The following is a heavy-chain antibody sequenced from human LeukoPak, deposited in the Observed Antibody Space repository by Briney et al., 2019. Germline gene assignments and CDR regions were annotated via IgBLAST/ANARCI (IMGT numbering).Heavy chain of an antibody. V-gene: IGHV3-7*01. CDR2: IKQGGNEK. Sequence: GGSLRLSGEASGFIFRNHWMSWVRQVPGRGLEWVATIKQGGNEKHYVDSVEGRFTLSRDDSKNSLYLQMNSLRVDDSAVYYCARGPNYGDRVDYFDYWGQGTLVTVSS. CDR3: ARGPNYGDRVDYFDY. D-gene: IGHD4-17*01. J-gene: IGHJ4*02. CDR1: GFIFRNHW.